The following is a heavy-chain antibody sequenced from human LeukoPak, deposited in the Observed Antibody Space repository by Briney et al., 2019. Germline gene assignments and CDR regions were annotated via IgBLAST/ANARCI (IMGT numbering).Heavy chain of an antibody. V-gene: IGHV3-23*01. D-gene: IGHD5-18*01. CDR1: GFTFSSYA. J-gene: IGHJ4*02. CDR3: AKDRGYSYGCFDY. CDR2: ISGGGGST. Sequence: GGSLRLSCAASGFTFSSYAVTWVRQAPGKGLEWVSGISGGGGSTYYADSVKGRFTISRDNSKNTLYLQMSSLRAKDTAVYYCAKDRGYSYGCFDYWGQGTLVTVSS.